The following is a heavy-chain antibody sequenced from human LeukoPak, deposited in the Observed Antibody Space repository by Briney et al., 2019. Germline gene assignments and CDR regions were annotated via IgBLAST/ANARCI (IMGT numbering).Heavy chain of an antibody. Sequence: GGSLRLSCAASGFTFSSYTMNWVRQAPGKGLEWVSSISSSSSYIYYADSVKGRFTISRDNAKNTLYLQMNSLRAEDTAVYYCARVRWGGLYYFDYWGQGTLVTVSS. CDR2: ISSSSSYI. J-gene: IGHJ4*02. D-gene: IGHD3-16*01. V-gene: IGHV3-21*01. CDR1: GFTFSSYT. CDR3: ARVRWGGLYYFDY.